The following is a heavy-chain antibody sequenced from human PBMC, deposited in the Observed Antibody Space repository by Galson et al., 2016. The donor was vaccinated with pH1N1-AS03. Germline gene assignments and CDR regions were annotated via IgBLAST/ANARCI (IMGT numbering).Heavy chain of an antibody. D-gene: IGHD3-10*01. V-gene: IGHV3-11*01. Sequence: SLRISCAASGFNFTDFYMTWVRQAPGKGLEWLSSISVTGKTIYYADSVKGRFTISRDNFKNSVYLHLDNLRAEDTAVYHCARDSMVLRGILRYWGQGTRVTVS. CDR3: ARDSMVLRGILRY. CDR2: ISVTGKTI. J-gene: IGHJ1*01. CDR1: GFNFTDFY.